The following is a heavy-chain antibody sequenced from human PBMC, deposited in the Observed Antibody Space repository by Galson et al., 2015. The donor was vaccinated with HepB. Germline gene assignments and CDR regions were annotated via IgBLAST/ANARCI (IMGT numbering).Heavy chain of an antibody. Sequence: SLRLSCAASGFTFSSYGMHWVRQAPGKGLEWVTVIANDGSAEYFADSVKGRFTISRDNSKNTLYLQMNSLRAEDTAMYYCAKEGGTSGSSRYAFDHWGQGTVVTVAS. J-gene: IGHJ4*02. CDR2: IANDGSAE. D-gene: IGHD2-15*01. V-gene: IGHV3-30*18. CDR1: GFTFSSYG. CDR3: AKEGGTSGSSRYAFDH.